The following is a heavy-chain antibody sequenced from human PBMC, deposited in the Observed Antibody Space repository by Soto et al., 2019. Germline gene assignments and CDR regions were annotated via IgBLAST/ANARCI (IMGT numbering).Heavy chain of an antibody. Sequence: SETLSLTCAVSGGSITDYSWVWIRQPAGKGLEWIGRIFSSGSTNYNPSLKGRITTSLDTSKNQFSLKLNSATATDTAVYFCARDQGVVVTADNWFDPWGQGILVTVSS. CDR2: IFSSGST. V-gene: IGHV4-4*07. D-gene: IGHD2-21*02. CDR1: GGSITDYS. CDR3: ARDQGVVVTADNWFDP. J-gene: IGHJ5*02.